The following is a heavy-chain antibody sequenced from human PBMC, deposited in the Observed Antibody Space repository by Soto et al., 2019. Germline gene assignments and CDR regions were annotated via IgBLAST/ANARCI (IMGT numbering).Heavy chain of an antibody. CDR3: ARVGYYFWSGYYFPYYYYYMDV. CDR2: ISSSSSTI. V-gene: IGHV3-48*01. CDR1: GFTFSSYS. D-gene: IGHD3-3*01. Sequence: GGSLRLSCAASGFTFSSYSMSWVRQAPGKGLEWVSYISSSSSTIYYAESVKGRITISRDNAKNSLNLQMNSLRAEDTAVYYCARVGYYFWSGYYFPYYYYYMDVWGKGTTVTVSS. J-gene: IGHJ6*03.